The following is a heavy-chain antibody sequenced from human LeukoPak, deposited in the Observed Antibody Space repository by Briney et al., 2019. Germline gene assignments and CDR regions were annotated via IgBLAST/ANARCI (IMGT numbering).Heavy chain of an antibody. Sequence: PGGSLRLSCAASGFTFSSYAMSWVRQGPGKGLEWVSASSGSGGSTYYADSVKGRFTISRDNSKNTLYLQMNSLRAEDTAVYYCAKDKAMVRGVIRPHDYWGQGTLVTVSS. D-gene: IGHD3-10*01. J-gene: IGHJ4*02. CDR3: AKDKAMVRGVIRPHDY. V-gene: IGHV3-23*01. CDR1: GFTFSSYA. CDR2: SSGSGGST.